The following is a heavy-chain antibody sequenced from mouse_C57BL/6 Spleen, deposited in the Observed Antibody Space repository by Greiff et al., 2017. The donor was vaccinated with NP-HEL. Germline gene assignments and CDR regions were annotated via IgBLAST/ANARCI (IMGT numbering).Heavy chain of an antibody. D-gene: IGHD1-2*01. J-gene: IGHJ4*01. Sequence: QVQLKESGPGLVQPSQSLSIPCTVSGFSLTSYGVHWVRQSPGKGLEWLGVIWSGGSTDYNAAFISRLSISKDNSKSQVFFKMNSLQADDTAIYYCASPITTNAMDYWGQGTSVTVSS. CDR3: ASPITTNAMDY. CDR1: GFSLTSYG. CDR2: IWSGGST. V-gene: IGHV2-2*01.